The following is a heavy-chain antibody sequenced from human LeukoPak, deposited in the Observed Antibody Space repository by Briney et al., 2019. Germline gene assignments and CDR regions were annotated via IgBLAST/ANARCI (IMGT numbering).Heavy chain of an antibody. J-gene: IGHJ4*02. Sequence: GASVEVSCKASGYTFTSYDISWVRQAPGQGLEWMGWISAYNGNINYAQKFQGRVTMTTDTSTSTAYMELRSLRSDDTAVYYCARSVAKYCSSTSCYPIYFDYWGQGTLVTVSS. V-gene: IGHV1-18*01. D-gene: IGHD2-2*01. CDR2: ISAYNGNI. CDR1: GYTFTSYD. CDR3: ARSVAKYCSSTSCYPIYFDY.